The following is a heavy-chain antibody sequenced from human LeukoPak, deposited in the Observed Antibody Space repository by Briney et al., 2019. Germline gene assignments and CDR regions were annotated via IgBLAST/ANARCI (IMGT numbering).Heavy chain of an antibody. CDR1: GDSISRGDYY. CDR2: IYYNGNT. J-gene: IGHJ5*02. V-gene: IGHV4-30-4*08. CDR3: VRGVGATRGRFDP. D-gene: IGHD1-26*01. Sequence: SQTLSLTCTVSGDSISRGDYYWSWVRQPPGKGLEWIGYIYYNGNTYYNPSLKSRLTISVDKSKNQFSLKLSSVTAADTAVYYCVRGVGATRGRFDPWGQGTLVTVSS.